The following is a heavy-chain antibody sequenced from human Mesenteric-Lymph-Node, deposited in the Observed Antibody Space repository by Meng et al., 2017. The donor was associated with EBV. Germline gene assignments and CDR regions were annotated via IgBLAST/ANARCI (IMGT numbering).Heavy chain of an antibody. D-gene: IGHD2-2*01. V-gene: IGHV1-2*06. CDR2: IRPNSGGT. J-gene: IGHJ4*02. Sequence: QVQLVQSGAEVKKPGASVKVSCKTSGHTFTDYYIHWVRQAPGRGLEWMGRIRPNSGGTHYAETFQGRVTMTRDTSINTAYMELSSLRSDATAVYYCATLPAASTPHFSAWGQGTLVTVSS. CDR3: ATLPAASTPHFSA. CDR1: GHTFTDYY.